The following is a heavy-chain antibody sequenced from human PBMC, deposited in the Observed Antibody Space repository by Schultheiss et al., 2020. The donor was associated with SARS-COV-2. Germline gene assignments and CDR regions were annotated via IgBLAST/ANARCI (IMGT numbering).Heavy chain of an antibody. CDR2: INPNSGGT. D-gene: IGHD4-17*01. J-gene: IGHJ4*02. Sequence: ASVKVSCKASGYTFTGYYMHWVRQAPGQGLEWMGWINPNSGGTNYAQKFQGRVTMNRDTSISTAYMELSRLRSDDTAVYYCARGGGTVTPRGYFDYWGQGTLVTVSS. CDR3: ARGGGTVTPRGYFDY. V-gene: IGHV1-2*02. CDR1: GYTFTGYY.